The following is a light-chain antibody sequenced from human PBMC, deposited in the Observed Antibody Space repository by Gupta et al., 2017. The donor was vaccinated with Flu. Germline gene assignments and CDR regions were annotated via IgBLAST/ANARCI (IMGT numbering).Light chain of an antibody. V-gene: IGKV1-5*03. CDR2: KAS. J-gene: IGKJ2*01. CDR1: QSISSW. CDR3: QHENSILVP. Sequence: DIQMTQSPSTLSASVGDRVTITCRASQSISSWLAWYQQKPGKAPKLLIYKASSLESGVPSRFSGSGSGTEFTLTISSRQPDDFATYYCQHENSILVPFGQGTKLDIK.